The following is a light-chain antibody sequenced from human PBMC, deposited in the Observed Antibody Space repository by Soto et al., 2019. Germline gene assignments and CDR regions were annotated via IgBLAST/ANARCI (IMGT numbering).Light chain of an antibody. CDR2: GSS. Sequence: EHVLTQSQGTLSFSPGERATLSCRASQSFSSSYLAWYQQQPGQAPRLLIYGSSSRATGIPYRFSGSGSGTYFSLTIIRLEREDIAVYTCQQYGSSTPCTFGQGTKEEIK. CDR3: QQYGSSTPCT. J-gene: IGKJ1*01. V-gene: IGKV3-20*01. CDR1: QSFSSSY.